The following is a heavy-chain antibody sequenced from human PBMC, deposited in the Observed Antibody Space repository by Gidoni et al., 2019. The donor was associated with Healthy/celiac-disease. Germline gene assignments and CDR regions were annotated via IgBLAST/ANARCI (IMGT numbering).Heavy chain of an antibody. D-gene: IGHD5-12*01. CDR2: ISYDGSNK. V-gene: IGHV3-30-3*01. Sequence: QVQLVESGGGVVQPGRSLRLSCAASGFTFSSSAIHWVRQAPGNGLEWVAVISYDGSNKYYADSVKGRFTISRDNSKNTLYLQMNSLRAEDTAVYYCARARYSGYDGRRGSYYFDYWGQGTLVTVSS. CDR1: GFTFSSSA. J-gene: IGHJ4*02. CDR3: ARARYSGYDGRRGSYYFDY.